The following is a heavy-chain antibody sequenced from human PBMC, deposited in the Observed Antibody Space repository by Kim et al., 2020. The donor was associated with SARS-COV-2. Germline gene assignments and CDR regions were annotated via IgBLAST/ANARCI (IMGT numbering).Heavy chain of an antibody. CDR3: AAAWPYYYDSSGYYH. Sequence: SVKVSCKASGFTFTSSAVQWVRQARGQRLEWIGWIVVGSGNTNYAQKFQERVTITRDMSTSTAYMELTSLRSEDTAVYYCAAAWPYYYDSSGYYHWGQGTLVTVSS. V-gene: IGHV1-58*01. CDR1: GFTFTSSA. D-gene: IGHD3-22*01. CDR2: IVVGSGNT. J-gene: IGHJ4*02.